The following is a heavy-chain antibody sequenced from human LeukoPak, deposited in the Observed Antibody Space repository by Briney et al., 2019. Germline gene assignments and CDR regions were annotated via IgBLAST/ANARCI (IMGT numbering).Heavy chain of an antibody. CDR1: GFTFSGYN. CDR2: ISTTSIYI. D-gene: IGHD5-18*01. J-gene: IGHJ4*02. V-gene: IGHV3-21*01. CDR3: ARDGYSFGHDFDY. Sequence: GGSLRLSCAASGFTFSGYNMNWVRQAPGKGLEWVSSISTTSIYINYADSLKGRFTISRDNAKNSLYLQMNSLRAEDTAVYYCARDGYSFGHDFDYWGQGTLVTVSS.